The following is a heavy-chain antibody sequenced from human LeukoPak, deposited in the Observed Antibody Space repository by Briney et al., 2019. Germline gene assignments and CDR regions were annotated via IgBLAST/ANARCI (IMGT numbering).Heavy chain of an antibody. CDR3: ARGRLLWSELDY. V-gene: IGHV4-30-2*01. CDR2: IYHSGST. J-gene: IGHJ4*02. CDR1: GDSISSGAFY. D-gene: IGHD3-10*01. Sequence: PSETLSLTCTVSGDSISSGAFYWIWIRQPPGRGLEWIGYIYHSGSTYYNPSLKSRVTTSVDRPQNQFSLKLSSVTAADTAVYYCARGRLLWSELDYWGQGTLVTVSS.